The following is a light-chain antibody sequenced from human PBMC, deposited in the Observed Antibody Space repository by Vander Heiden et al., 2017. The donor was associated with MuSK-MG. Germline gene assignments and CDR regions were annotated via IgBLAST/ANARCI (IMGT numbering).Light chain of an antibody. CDR3: AAWDDSLSGYV. J-gene: IGLJ1*01. CDR1: SSNIGSNY. CDR2: RNN. Sequence: QSVLTQPPSASGTPGQRVTLSCSGSSSNIGSNYVYWYQQLPGTAPKLLIYRNNQRPSGVPDRFSGSKSGTSASLAISGLWSEDEADYYCAAWDDSLSGYVFGTGTKVTVL. V-gene: IGLV1-47*03.